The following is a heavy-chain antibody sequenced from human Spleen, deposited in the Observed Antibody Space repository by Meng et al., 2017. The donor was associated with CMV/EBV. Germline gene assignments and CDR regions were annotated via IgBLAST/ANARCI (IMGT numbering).Heavy chain of an antibody. CDR3: ARYDSGRVSFDY. J-gene: IGHJ4*02. CDR1: GGSLSDYY. D-gene: IGHD1-26*01. Sequence: GSLRLSCAVYGGSLSDYYWSWIRQPPGKGLEWIGEINHSGSTNYNPSLKSRVTISVDTSKNQFSLKLSSVTAADTAVYYCARYDSGRVSFDYWGQGTLVTVSS. CDR2: INHSGST. V-gene: IGHV4-34*01.